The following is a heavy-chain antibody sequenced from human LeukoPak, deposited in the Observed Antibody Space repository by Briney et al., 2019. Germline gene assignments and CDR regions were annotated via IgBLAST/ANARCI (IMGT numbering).Heavy chain of an antibody. Sequence: PGGSLRLSCAASGVTLSDHHMDWVRQAPGKGLEWVGRTRDKARGYTTEYAASVKGRFTISRDDSKTLVYLQMNSLRTEDTAVYFCARGGAEGDDSAFDMWGQGTVVTVSS. CDR1: GVTLSDHH. J-gene: IGHJ3*02. D-gene: IGHD3-22*01. V-gene: IGHV3-72*01. CDR3: ARGGAEGDDSAFDM. CDR2: TRDKARGYTT.